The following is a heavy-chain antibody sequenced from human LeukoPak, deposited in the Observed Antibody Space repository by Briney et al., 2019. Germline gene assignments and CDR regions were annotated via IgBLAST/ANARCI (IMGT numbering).Heavy chain of an antibody. D-gene: IGHD3-10*01. V-gene: IGHV4-34*01. CDR1: GGSFSGYY. CDR2: INHSGST. Sequence: PSETLSLTCAVYGGSFSGYYWSWIRQPPGKGLEWIGEINHSGSTNYNPSLKSRVTISVDTSKNQFSLKLSSVTAADTAVYYCARRASGLSGFDYWGQGTLVTVSS. J-gene: IGHJ4*02. CDR3: ARRASGLSGFDY.